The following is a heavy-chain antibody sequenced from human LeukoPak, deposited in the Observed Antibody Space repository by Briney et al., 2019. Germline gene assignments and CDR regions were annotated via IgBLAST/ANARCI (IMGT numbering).Heavy chain of an antibody. V-gene: IGHV1-46*01. J-gene: IGHJ5*02. D-gene: IGHD1-26*01. CDR2: VNPSSGST. CDR1: GYTFTSYF. CDR3: ARAVGPRGGNWFDP. Sequence: ASVKVSCKASGYTFTSYFMHWVRQAPGQGLEWMGVVNPSSGSTTYSQKFQGRVTMTRDTSTSTVYMDLSSLGSEDTAVYYCARAVGPRGGNWFDPWGQGTLVTVSS.